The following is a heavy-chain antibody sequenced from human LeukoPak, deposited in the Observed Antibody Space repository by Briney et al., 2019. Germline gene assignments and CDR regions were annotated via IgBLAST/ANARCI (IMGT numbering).Heavy chain of an antibody. D-gene: IGHD2-21*01. V-gene: IGHV4-38-2*01. J-gene: IGHJ4*02. CDR1: GYSISSGYY. Sequence: PSETLSLTCAVSGYSISSGYYWGWIRQPPGKGLEWIGSIYHSGSTYYNPSLKSRVTISVDTSKNQFSLKLSSVTAADTAVHYCARQGSDCYSDYWGQGTLVTVSS. CDR3: ARQGSDCYSDY. CDR2: IYHSGST.